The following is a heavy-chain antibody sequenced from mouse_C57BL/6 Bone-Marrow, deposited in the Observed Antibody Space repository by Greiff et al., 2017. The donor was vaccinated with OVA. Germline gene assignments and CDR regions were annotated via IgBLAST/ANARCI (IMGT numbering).Heavy chain of an antibody. J-gene: IGHJ3*01. CDR2: IDPSDSYT. D-gene: IGHD2-3*01. CDR3: ARIYDGVQGFAY. CDR1: GYTFTSYW. Sequence: VQLQQPGAELVRPGTSVKLSCKASGYTFTSYWMHWVKQRPGQGLEWIGVIDPSDSYTNYNQKFKGKATLTVDTSSSTAYMQLSSLTSEDSAVYYCARIYDGVQGFAYWGQGTLVTVSA. V-gene: IGHV1-59*01.